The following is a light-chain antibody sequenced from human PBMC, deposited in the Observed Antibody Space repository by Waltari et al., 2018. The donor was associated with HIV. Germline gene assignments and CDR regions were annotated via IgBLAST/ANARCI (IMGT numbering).Light chain of an antibody. Sequence: VMTQSPATLSVSPGDSTPLSCRASHSVRTKLAWYQQTPCQPPRLLIYGASTRATGIAARFSGSGSGTEFTLTINSLQSEDYAVYYCQQYDYWPPWTFGQGTKVEMK. J-gene: IGKJ1*01. CDR2: GAS. CDR1: HSVRTK. V-gene: IGKV3-15*01. CDR3: QQYDYWPPWT.